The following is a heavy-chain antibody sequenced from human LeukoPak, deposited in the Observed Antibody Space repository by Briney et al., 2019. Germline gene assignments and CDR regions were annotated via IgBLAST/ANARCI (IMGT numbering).Heavy chain of an antibody. CDR2: MNPNSGNT. CDR1: GYTFTSYD. CDR3: ARAAYYYDSSGLSYYFDY. D-gene: IGHD3-22*01. J-gene: IGHJ4*02. Sequence: GASVKVSCKASGYTFTSYDINWVRQATGQGLEWMGWMNPNSGNTGYAQKFQGSVTMTRNTSISTAYMELSSLRSEDTAVYYCARAAYYYDSSGLSYYFDYWGQGTLVTVSS. V-gene: IGHV1-8*01.